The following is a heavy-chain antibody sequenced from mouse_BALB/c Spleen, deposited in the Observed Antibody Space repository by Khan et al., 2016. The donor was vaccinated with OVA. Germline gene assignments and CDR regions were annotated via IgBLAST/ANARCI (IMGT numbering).Heavy chain of an antibody. Sequence: QIQLLQSGPELKKPGETVRISCKASGYTFTTAGIQWVQKMPGKGLKWIGWINTHSGVPKYAEDFKGRFAFSLEISVSTAYLQITNLNNEDTATYFYAGGGAAYFRNDGGAMDYWGQGTSVTVSS. J-gene: IGHJ4*01. D-gene: IGHD2-10*01. V-gene: IGHV9-4*02. CDR3: AGGGAAYFRNDGGAMDY. CDR2: INTHSGVP. CDR1: GYTFTTAG.